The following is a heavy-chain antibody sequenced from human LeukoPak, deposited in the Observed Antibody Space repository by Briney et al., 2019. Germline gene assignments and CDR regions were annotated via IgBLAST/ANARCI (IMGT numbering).Heavy chain of an antibody. Sequence: ASVKVSCKASGYTFTGYYMHWVRQAPGQGLEWMGWINPNSGGTNYAQKFQGRVTMTRDTSISTAYMELSRLRSDDTAVYYCATSIAVAGNYFDYWGQGTLVTVSS. CDR1: GYTFTGYY. CDR2: INPNSGGT. D-gene: IGHD6-19*01. J-gene: IGHJ4*02. V-gene: IGHV1-2*02. CDR3: ATSIAVAGNYFDY.